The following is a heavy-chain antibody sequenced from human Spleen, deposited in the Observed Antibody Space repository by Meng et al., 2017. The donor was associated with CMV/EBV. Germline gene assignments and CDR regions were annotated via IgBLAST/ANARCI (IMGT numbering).Heavy chain of an antibody. V-gene: IGHV3-53*01. CDR3: ARAEGPGSYACAS. CDR1: GFTVSTIY. CDR2: MYSGGSR. D-gene: IGHD3-16*01. Sequence: GGSLRLSCAASGFTVSTIYMSWVRQAPGKGLEWVSVMYSGGSRYYADSVEGRFTISRDNSKNTVYLQMNSLRVEDTAVYYCARAEGPGSYACASWGQGTLVTVSS. J-gene: IGHJ5*02.